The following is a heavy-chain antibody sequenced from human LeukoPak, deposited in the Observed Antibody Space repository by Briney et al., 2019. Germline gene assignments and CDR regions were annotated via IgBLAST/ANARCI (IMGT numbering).Heavy chain of an antibody. V-gene: IGHV3-21*01. J-gene: IGHJ4*02. D-gene: IGHD3-10*01. Sequence: GGSLRLSCAASGFTFSSYSMNWVRQAPGKGLEWVSSISSSSSYIYCADSVKGRFSISRDNAKNSLYLQMNSLRAEDTAVYYCARDPRGPLLWAPRFDYWGQGTLVTVSS. CDR1: GFTFSSYS. CDR3: ARDPRGPLLWAPRFDY. CDR2: ISSSSSYI.